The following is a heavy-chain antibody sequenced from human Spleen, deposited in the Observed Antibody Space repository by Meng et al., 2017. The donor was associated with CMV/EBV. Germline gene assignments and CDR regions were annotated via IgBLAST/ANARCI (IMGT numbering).Heavy chain of an antibody. CDR2: DIPMICIA. Sequence: KVSCKASGGSFGTYDISWVRQAPGQGLEWMGGDIPMICIANYPQKFQGRVTITADRSTSTPYMELSSLRSEDTAVYYCARDRSSSDYWGQGTLVTVSS. CDR3: ARDRSSSDY. J-gene: IGHJ4*02. V-gene: IGHV1-69*10. D-gene: IGHD6-6*01. CDR1: GGSFGTYD.